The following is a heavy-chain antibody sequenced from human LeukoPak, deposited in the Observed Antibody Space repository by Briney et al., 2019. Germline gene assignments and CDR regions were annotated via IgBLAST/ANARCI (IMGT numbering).Heavy chain of an antibody. D-gene: IGHD3-10*01. Sequence: SETLSLTCTVSGGSISSYYWSWIRQSPGKGLEWIGYIYYSGSTKYSPSLNSRVTISVDTPKNQFSLKLSSVTAADTAVYYCARYGITIVRGGKYYFDYWGQGTLVTVSS. CDR2: IYYSGST. V-gene: IGHV4-59*08. CDR1: GGSISSYY. J-gene: IGHJ4*02. CDR3: ARYGITIVRGGKYYFDY.